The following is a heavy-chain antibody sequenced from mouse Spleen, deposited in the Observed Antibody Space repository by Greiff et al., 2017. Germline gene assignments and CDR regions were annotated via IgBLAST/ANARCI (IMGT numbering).Heavy chain of an antibody. V-gene: IGHV1-59*01. CDR2: IDPSDSYT. J-gene: IGHJ2*01. CDR1: GYTFTSYW. Sequence: VQLQQPGAELVRPGTSVKLSCKASGYTFTSYWMHWVKQRPGQGLEWIGVIDPSDSYTNYNQKFKGKATLTVDTSSSTAYMQLSSLTSEDSAVYYCAQIYYWGQGTTLTVSS. D-gene: IGHD1-1*01. CDR3: AQIYY.